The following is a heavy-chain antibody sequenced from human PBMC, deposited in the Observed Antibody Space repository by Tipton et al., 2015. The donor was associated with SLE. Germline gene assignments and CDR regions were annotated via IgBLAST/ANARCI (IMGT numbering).Heavy chain of an antibody. CDR3: ARTTAGFDF. Sequence: TLSLTCTVSGASISSDYWSWVRQPPGQGLEWIAYIYTSGGTNYNPSLKSRVTMSVDTSRKQFSLKLTSVTAADTALYYCARTTAGFDFWGQGMLVTVSS. CDR1: GASISSDY. J-gene: IGHJ4*02. D-gene: IGHD1-1*01. CDR2: IYTSGGT. V-gene: IGHV4-4*08.